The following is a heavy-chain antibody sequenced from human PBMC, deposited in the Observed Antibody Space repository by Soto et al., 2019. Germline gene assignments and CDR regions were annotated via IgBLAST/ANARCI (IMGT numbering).Heavy chain of an antibody. CDR3: ANSPGTAAVGSHY. D-gene: IGHD6-13*01. V-gene: IGHV3-30*18. CDR2: ISPDGNTN. Sequence: QVQLVESGGGVVHPGESLRLSCVASGSTLSSFGMYWVRQAPGKGREWGAVISPDGNTNYYGDSVRGRLTLSRDNSKNTLYLLMNSLRTEDTAVYYCANSPGTAAVGSHYWGQGTLVTVSS. CDR1: GSTLSSFG. J-gene: IGHJ4*02.